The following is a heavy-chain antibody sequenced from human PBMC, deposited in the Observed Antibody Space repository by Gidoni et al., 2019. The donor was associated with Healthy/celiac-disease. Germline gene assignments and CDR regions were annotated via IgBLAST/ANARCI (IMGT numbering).Heavy chain of an antibody. J-gene: IGHJ4*02. Sequence: EVQLVASGGALVTPGRSLRLSCTASGFTFGDYAMSWFRQAPGKGLEWVGFIRSKAYGGTKEYGAYVKGRFTISRDDSKSIAYLQMNSLKTEDTAVYYCTRDRWYCSGGSCSHFDYWGQGTLVTVSS. CDR2: IRSKAYGGTK. CDR3: TRDRWYCSGGSCSHFDY. CDR1: GFTFGDYA. D-gene: IGHD2-15*01. V-gene: IGHV3-49*05.